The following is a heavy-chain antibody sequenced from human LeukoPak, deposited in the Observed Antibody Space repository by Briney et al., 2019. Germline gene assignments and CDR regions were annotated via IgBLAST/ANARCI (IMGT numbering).Heavy chain of an antibody. CDR3: ARDRVRYCSGGSCYTQFY. Sequence: ASVKVSCKASGYTFTSYYMHWVRQAPGQGLEWMGLINPSGGSTRYAQKLQGRVTMTTETSTSTAYMELRSLRSDDRAVYYCARDRVRYCSGGSCYTQFYWGQGTLVTVSS. J-gene: IGHJ4*02. D-gene: IGHD2-15*01. CDR2: INPSGGST. CDR1: GYTFTSYY. V-gene: IGHV1-46*01.